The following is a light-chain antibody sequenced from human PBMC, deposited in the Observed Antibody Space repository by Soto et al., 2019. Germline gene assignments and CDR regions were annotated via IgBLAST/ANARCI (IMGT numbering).Light chain of an antibody. CDR1: QSVISTY. V-gene: IGKV3-20*01. CDR3: QQYGGSPLIT. Sequence: EIVMPPSPATISVSPFERSNLSFLASQSVISTYLAWYQQKPGQAPRLLIYGASRRATGIPDRFSGSGSGTDFSLTISRLEPEDCAVYYCQQYGGSPLITFGQGTQLEIK. J-gene: IGKJ5*01. CDR2: GAS.